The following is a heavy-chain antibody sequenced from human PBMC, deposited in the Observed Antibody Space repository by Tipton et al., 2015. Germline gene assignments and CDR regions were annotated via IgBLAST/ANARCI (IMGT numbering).Heavy chain of an antibody. Sequence: SLRLSCAASGFTFSRYWMHWVRQAPGKGLVWVSRIDSDGSSTSYADSVKGRFTISRDNSKKTMYLQMNSLNTEDTAMYYCASAGMNLWVGYLDYWGQGALVTVSS. J-gene: IGHJ4*02. V-gene: IGHV3-74*01. CDR1: GFTFSRYW. D-gene: IGHD1-26*01. CDR3: ASAGMNLWVGYLDY. CDR2: IDSDGSST.